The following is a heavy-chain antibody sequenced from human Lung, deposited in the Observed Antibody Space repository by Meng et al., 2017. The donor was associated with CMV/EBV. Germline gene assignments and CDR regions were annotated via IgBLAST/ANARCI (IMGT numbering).Heavy chain of an antibody. V-gene: IGHV1-69*10. Sequence: SXXVSXKASGGPFSNYAVSWVRQAPGQGLEWMGGIIPMLEITNYAQKFQGRVTITAVKSTGTAFMELSSLRSDDTAVYYCARGGFWLGHYSWFDPWGPGNLV. CDR2: IIPMLEIT. D-gene: IGHD3-3*01. CDR3: ARGGFWLGHYSWFDP. CDR1: GGPFSNYA. J-gene: IGHJ5*02.